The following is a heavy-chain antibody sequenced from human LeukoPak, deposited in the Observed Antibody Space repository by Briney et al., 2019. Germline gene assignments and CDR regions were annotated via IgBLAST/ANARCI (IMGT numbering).Heavy chain of an antibody. Sequence: PGRSLRLSCAASGFTFNDYAMHWVRQAPGKGLEWVSSISWNSGSLDYEDSVKGRFTISRDNAKNSLFLQMNSLTVEDTALYYCAKSRGAYGASALDYWGQGTLVTASS. CDR1: GFTFNDYA. J-gene: IGHJ4*02. CDR2: ISWNSGSL. CDR3: AKSRGAYGASALDY. D-gene: IGHD4/OR15-4a*01. V-gene: IGHV3-9*01.